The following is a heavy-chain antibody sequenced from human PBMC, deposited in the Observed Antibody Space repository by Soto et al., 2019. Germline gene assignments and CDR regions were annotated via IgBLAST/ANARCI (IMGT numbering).Heavy chain of an antibody. V-gene: IGHV3-23*01. D-gene: IGHD1-26*01. CDR1: GFTFSNYA. CDR3: AKSSGKSYPESRVFDF. J-gene: IGHJ4*02. Sequence: LRLSCSASGFTFSNYAMTWVRQAPGEGLEWVAVITNDGGDTLHADSVKGRFTIFRDNSKDTLYLQMISLRAEDTAMYYCAKSSGKSYPESRVFDFWGQGTRVTVSS. CDR2: ITNDGGDT.